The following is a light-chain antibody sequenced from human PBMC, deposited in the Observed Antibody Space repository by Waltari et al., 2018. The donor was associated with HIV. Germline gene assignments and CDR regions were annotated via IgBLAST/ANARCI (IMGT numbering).Light chain of an antibody. V-gene: IGLV3-27*01. Sequence: SYELTQQSSVSVSPGQTARITCPGAVLGKKYARWFQQKPGQAPVVVIYKDSGRPPGVPERFSGSSSGTTVTLTISGAQREDEGDYYCYYAADNNALFGGGTKLTVL. CDR2: KDS. CDR1: VLGKKY. J-gene: IGLJ2*01. CDR3: YYAADNNAL.